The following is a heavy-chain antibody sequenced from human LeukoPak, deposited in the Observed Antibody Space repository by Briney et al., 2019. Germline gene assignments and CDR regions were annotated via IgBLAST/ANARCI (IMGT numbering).Heavy chain of an antibody. D-gene: IGHD6-13*01. CDR3: ARGYSSSWYVAFDY. Sequence: PGGSLRLSCAASGFTFSSYSMNWVRRAPGKGLEWVSYISSSSSTIYYADSVKGRFTISRDNAKNSLYLQMNSLRAEDTAVYYCARGYSSSWYVAFDYWGQGTLVTVSS. CDR2: ISSSSSTI. CDR1: GFTFSSYS. J-gene: IGHJ4*02. V-gene: IGHV3-48*04.